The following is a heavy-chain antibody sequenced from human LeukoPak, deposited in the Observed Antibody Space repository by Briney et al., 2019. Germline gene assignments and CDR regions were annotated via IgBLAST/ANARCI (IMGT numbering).Heavy chain of an antibody. J-gene: IGHJ4*02. CDR1: GFNFANHA. CDR2: ISGSGSHA. D-gene: IGHD2-21*02. CDR3: ARGDPTFDY. V-gene: IGHV3-23*01. Sequence: GGSLRLSCAASGFNFANHAMSWVRQTPGQGLEWVSAISGSGSHANYAESVKGRFTISRDNSKNTLYLQMHSLIAADTAVYYCARGDPTFDYWGQGTLVTVSS.